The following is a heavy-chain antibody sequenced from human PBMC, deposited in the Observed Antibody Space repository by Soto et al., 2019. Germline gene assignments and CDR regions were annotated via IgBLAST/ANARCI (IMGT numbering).Heavy chain of an antibody. D-gene: IGHD4-17*01. Sequence: PSETLSLTCNVSGGSISSGGYYWSWIRQHPGKGLEWIGYIYYSGSTYFNPSLKSRVTISVDTSKNQFSLKLSSVTAADTAVYDCARATYGDLAFDYWGQGTLVTVSS. CDR1: GGSISSGGYY. V-gene: IGHV4-31*03. CDR2: IYYSGST. J-gene: IGHJ4*02. CDR3: ARATYGDLAFDY.